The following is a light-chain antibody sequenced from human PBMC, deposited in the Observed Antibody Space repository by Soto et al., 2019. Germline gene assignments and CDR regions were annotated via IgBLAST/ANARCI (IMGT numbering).Light chain of an antibody. J-gene: IGKJ1*01. CDR1: QSINSW. CDR2: DAS. Sequence: DIQMTQSPSTLSASVGDSVTITCRASQSINSWLAWYQQKPGKAPKLLIYDASSLESGVPSRFSGSGSETEFTLTISSLQFEDFAVYYCQQYNNWPRTFGQGTKVDIK. CDR3: QQYNNWPRT. V-gene: IGKV1-5*01.